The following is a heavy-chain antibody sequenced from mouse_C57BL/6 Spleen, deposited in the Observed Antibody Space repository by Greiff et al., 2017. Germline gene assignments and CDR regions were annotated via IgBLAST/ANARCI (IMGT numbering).Heavy chain of an antibody. D-gene: IGHD2-5*01. CDR2: ISSGSSTI. CDR1: GFTFSDYG. V-gene: IGHV5-17*01. CDR3: AQNSNYEVDY. Sequence: EVHLVESGGGLVKPGGSLKFSCAASGFTFSDYGMHWVRQAPEKGLEWVAYISSGSSTIYYADTVKGRFTISRDNAKNTLFMQMTSLKSEDTAMYYCAQNSNYEVDYWGQGTSVTVAS. J-gene: IGHJ4*01.